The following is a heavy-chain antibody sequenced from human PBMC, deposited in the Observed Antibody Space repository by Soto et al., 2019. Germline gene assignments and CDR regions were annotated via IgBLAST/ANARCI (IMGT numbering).Heavy chain of an antibody. CDR2: INPSGGST. J-gene: IGHJ3*02. D-gene: IGHD2-15*01. V-gene: IGHV1-46*01. Sequence: ASVKVSCKASGYTFTSYYMHWVRQAPGQGLEWMGIINPSGGSTSYAQKFQGRVTMTRDTSTSTVYMELSSLRSEDTAVYYCARDRPRVVAHVDAFDIWGQGTMVTVS. CDR3: ARDRPRVVAHVDAFDI. CDR1: GYTFTSYY.